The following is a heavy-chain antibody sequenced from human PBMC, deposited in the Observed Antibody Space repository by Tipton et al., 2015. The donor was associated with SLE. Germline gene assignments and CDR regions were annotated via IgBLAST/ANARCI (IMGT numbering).Heavy chain of an antibody. Sequence: TLSLTCTVSGGSISSRNNYWNWIRQHPGRGLQWIGYVYYSGNVFYNPPLKSRLHISLNLSENPFLLTLNSVTAADTAVYYCARDLGSPGNWFDPWGQGTLVTVSS. V-gene: IGHV4-31*03. CDR2: VYYSGNV. CDR3: ARDLGSPGNWFDP. D-gene: IGHD1-26*01. CDR1: GGSISSRNNY. J-gene: IGHJ5*02.